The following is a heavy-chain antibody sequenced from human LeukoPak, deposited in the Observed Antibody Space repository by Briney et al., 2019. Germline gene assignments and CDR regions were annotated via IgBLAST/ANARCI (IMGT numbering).Heavy chain of an antibody. CDR3: ANGGGY. CDR1: GFTFRNYA. J-gene: IGHJ4*02. Sequence: GGSLTLSCAASGFTFRNYAMRWVRQAPGKGPEWVSAISGSVGSTYYADSVKGPFTISRDNSKNSLYLQMNSLRAEDTAVYYCANGGGYWGQGTRVTVSS. V-gene: IGHV3-23*01. CDR2: ISGSVGST. D-gene: IGHD3-16*01.